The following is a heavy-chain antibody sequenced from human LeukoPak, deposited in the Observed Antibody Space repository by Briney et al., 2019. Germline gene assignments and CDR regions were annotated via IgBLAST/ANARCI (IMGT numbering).Heavy chain of an antibody. V-gene: IGHV1-46*01. CDR1: GYTFTSYY. CDR2: INPSGGST. J-gene: IGHJ4*02. CDR3: ARDAIYDFWSGYQTGVDY. D-gene: IGHD3-3*01. Sequence: ASVKVSCKASGYTFTSYYMHWVRQAPGQGLEWMGIINPSGGSTSYAQKFQGRVTMTRDMSTSTVYMELSSLRSEDTAVYYCARDAIYDFWSGYQTGVDYWGQGTLVTVSS.